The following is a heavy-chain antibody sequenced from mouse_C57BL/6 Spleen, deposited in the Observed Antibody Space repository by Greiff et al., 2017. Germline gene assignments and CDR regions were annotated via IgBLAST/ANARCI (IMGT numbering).Heavy chain of an antibody. D-gene: IGHD1-1*01. Sequence: EVKVVESGPELVKPGASVKISCKASGYSFTDYNMNWVKQSNGKSLEWIGVINPNYGTTSYNQKFKGKATLTVDQSSSTAYMQLNSLTSEDSAVYYCARSGSNYGYFDYWGQGTTLTVSS. CDR3: ARSGSNYGYFDY. V-gene: IGHV1-39*01. CDR2: INPNYGTT. J-gene: IGHJ2*01. CDR1: GYSFTDYN.